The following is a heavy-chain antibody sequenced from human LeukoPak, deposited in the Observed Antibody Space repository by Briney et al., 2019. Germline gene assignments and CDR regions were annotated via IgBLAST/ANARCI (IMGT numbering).Heavy chain of an antibody. D-gene: IGHD2-2*01. CDR1: VYIYRTYA. Sequence: PGGSQSLLCALWVYIYRTYAMSCAPHAPGKGLECVSANSGSGGTTYYGDSVKGRFTIARDNSKNTLYLQMNSLRADNTAVYCCAKEPREYCSSTSCPNWLDPWGQGTLVTVSS. J-gene: IGHJ5*02. V-gene: IGHV3-23*01. CDR3: AKEPREYCSSTSCPNWLDP. CDR2: NSGSGGTT.